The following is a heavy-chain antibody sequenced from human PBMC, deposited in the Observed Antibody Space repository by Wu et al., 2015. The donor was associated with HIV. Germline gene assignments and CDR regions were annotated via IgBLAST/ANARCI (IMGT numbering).Heavy chain of an antibody. CDR3: AIVDTAMVVGLDY. D-gene: IGHD5-18*01. CDR2: MNPKTGNT. Sequence: QVQLVQSGAEVKKPGASVKVSCKASAYTFTSYDINWVRQAPGQGLDWMGWMNPKTGNTGYAQKFQGRVTFTRNTSMSTAYMELSSLRSEDTAVYYCAIVDTAMVVGLDYWGQGTLVTVSS. V-gene: IGHV1-8*03. CDR1: AYTFTSYD. J-gene: IGHJ4*02.